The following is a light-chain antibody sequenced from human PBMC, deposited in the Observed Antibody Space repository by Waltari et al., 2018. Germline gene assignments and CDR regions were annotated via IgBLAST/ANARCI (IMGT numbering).Light chain of an antibody. V-gene: IGLV4-69*01. CDR3: ETRGHGTWV. Sequence: QQPEKGQRYLIKVNGDGSHSKGDDIPDRFSGSSSGAARYLTISSLQSEDEADYYCETRGHGTWVFGGGTKLTVL. CDR2: VNGDGSH. J-gene: IGLJ3*02.